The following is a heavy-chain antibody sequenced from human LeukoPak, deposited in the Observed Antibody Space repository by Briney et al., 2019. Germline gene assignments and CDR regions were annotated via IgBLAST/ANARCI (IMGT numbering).Heavy chain of an antibody. Sequence: GASVKVSCKASGYTFTSYGISWVRQAPGQGLEWMGWISAYNGNTNYAQKLQCRVTMTTDTSTSTAYMELRSLRSDDTAVYYCAREMGYYDSSGYYYGGREEGMDVWSQGTTVTVSS. CDR2: ISAYNGNT. CDR1: GYTFTSYG. V-gene: IGHV1-18*01. D-gene: IGHD3-22*01. J-gene: IGHJ6*02. CDR3: AREMGYYDSSGYYYGGREEGMDV.